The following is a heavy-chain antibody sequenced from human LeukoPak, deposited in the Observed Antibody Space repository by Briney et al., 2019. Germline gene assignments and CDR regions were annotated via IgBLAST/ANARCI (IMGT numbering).Heavy chain of an antibody. J-gene: IGHJ4*02. Sequence: SETLSLTCAVYGGSFSGYYWSWIRQPPGKGLEWIGEINHSGSTNYNPSLKSRVTISVDTSKNQFSLKLSSVTAADTAVYYCARRGGKVPKHIVVVTASPRRHYFDYWGQGTLVTVSS. CDR2: INHSGST. D-gene: IGHD2-21*02. V-gene: IGHV4-34*01. CDR3: ARRGGKVPKHIVVVTASPRRHYFDY. CDR1: GGSFSGYY.